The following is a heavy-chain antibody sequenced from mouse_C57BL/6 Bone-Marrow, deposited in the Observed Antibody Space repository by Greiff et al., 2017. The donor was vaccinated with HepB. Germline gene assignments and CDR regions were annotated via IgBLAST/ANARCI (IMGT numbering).Heavy chain of an antibody. CDR1: GFTFSDYY. CDR3: ARGYYGSRRYYFDY. Sequence: EVQGVESGGGLVQPGGSLKLSCAASGFTFSDYYMYWVRQTPEKRLEWVAYISNGGGSTYYPDTVKGRFTISRDNAKNTLYLQMSRLKSEDTAMYYCARGYYGSRRYYFDYWGQGTTRTVSS. J-gene: IGHJ2*01. V-gene: IGHV5-12*01. CDR2: ISNGGGST. D-gene: IGHD1-1*01.